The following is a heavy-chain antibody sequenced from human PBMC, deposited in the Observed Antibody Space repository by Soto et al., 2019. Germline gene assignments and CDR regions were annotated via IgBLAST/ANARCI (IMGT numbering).Heavy chain of an antibody. Sequence: PXGFLRLSFAASGFTLSSYGMHWVRQAPGKGLEGVAVISYYGSNKYYADSVKGRFTISRDNSKNTLYLQMNSLRAEDTAVYYCAKDGKYYDFWSGYSEGYYYGMDVWGQGTTVTVSS. CDR1: GFTLSSYG. J-gene: IGHJ6*02. CDR3: AKDGKYYDFWSGYSEGYYYGMDV. V-gene: IGHV3-30*18. CDR2: ISYYGSNK. D-gene: IGHD3-3*01.